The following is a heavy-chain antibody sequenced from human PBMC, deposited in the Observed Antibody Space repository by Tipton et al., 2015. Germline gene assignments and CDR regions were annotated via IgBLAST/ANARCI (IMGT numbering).Heavy chain of an antibody. CDR1: GGSFSDYY. D-gene: IGHD3-9*01. Sequence: TLSLTCAVYGGSFSDYYWSWIRQSPGKGLEWIGEINHGGSTNYNPSLKSRVTISLDTSKNQFSLRVRSVTAADTAVYYCACQDYDILTRDYQTVDYWGQGTLVTVSS. CDR3: ACQDYDILTRDYQTVDY. V-gene: IGHV4-34*01. J-gene: IGHJ4*02. CDR2: INHGGST.